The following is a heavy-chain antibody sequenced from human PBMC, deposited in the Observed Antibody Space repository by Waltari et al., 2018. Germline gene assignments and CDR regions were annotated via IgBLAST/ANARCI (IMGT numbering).Heavy chain of an antibody. Sequence: QVQLVQSGAEVKKPGPSVKVSCKASGGTFSSYAISWVRQAPGQGLEWMGGIIPILGIANYAQKFQGRVTITADESTSTAYMELSSLRSEDTAVYYCARGLYYGDFGYYFDYWGQGTLVTVSS. V-gene: IGHV1-69*04. J-gene: IGHJ4*02. D-gene: IGHD4-17*01. CDR1: GGTFSSYA. CDR2: IIPILGIA. CDR3: ARGLYYGDFGYYFDY.